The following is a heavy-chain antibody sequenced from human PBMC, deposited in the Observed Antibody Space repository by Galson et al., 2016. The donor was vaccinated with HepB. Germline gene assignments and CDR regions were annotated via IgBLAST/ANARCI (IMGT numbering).Heavy chain of an antibody. D-gene: IGHD2-15*01. Sequence: SLRLSCATSGFTYSTYWMHWVRQTPGKGLVWVSLINSDGSDTIYADSAKGRFTISRDNAKNTLYLQMNSLRVENTAVYYCARGRLPTSYRGLAYWGQGTLVTVSS. CDR3: ARGRLPTSYRGLAY. V-gene: IGHV3-74*01. CDR2: INSDGSDT. CDR1: GFTYSTYW. J-gene: IGHJ4*02.